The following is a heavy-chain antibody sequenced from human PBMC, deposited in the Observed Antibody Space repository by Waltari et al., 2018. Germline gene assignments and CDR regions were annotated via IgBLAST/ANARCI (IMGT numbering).Heavy chain of an antibody. D-gene: IGHD3-16*02. Sequence: QVQLQESGPGLVKPSQTLSLTCTVSGGSISSGSYYWSWIRQPAGKGLEWIGYIYTSGSTNYTPSRKSRVTISVDTSKNQFALKLSSVTAADTAVYYCARESAGLHLGELSDNKRYYYYYGMDVWGQGTTVTVSS. CDR1: GGSISSGSYY. CDR3: ARESAGLHLGELSDNKRYYYYYGMDV. V-gene: IGHV4-61*09. CDR2: IYTSGST. J-gene: IGHJ6*02.